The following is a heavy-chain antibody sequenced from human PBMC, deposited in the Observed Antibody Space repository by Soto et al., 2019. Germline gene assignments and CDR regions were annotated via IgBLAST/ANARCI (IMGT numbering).Heavy chain of an antibody. J-gene: IGHJ5*02. CDR1: GYTFTSYA. CDR3: ASDQIGYDSVWFGP. CDR2: INAGNGNT. D-gene: IGHD5-12*01. V-gene: IGHV1-3*01. Sequence: QVQLVQSGAEVKKPGASVKVSCKASGYTFTSYAMHWVRQAPGQRLEWMGWINAGNGNTKYSQKFQGRVTITRDTSGSTVYVELSSLRSEDTAEYYCASDQIGYDSVWFGPCGQGTLVTFAS.